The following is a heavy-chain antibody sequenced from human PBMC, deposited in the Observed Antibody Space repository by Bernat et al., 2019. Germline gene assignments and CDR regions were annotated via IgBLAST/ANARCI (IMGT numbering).Heavy chain of an antibody. CDR1: GYSFTSYW. CDR3: ARLEAGSLSPDYWYFDL. CDR2: INPVASYT. J-gene: IGHJ2*01. Sequence: EVQLVQSGAEVKKPGESLRISCKGSGYSFTSYWISWVRQMPGKGLEWMGGINPVASYTNYSPSFQGNVTISADKSISTAYLQWSSLKASDTAMYYCARLEAGSLSPDYWYFDLWGRGTLVTVSS. D-gene: IGHD6-19*01. V-gene: IGHV5-10-1*01.